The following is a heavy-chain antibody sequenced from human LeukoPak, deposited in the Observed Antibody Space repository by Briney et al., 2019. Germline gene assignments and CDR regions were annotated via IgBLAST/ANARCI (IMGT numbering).Heavy chain of an antibody. CDR1: GFTFSSYA. CDR3: ARNRVGDYSPHHDAFDI. CDR2: ISGSGGST. D-gene: IGHD2-21*01. Sequence: GGSLRLSCAASGFTFSSYAMSWVRQAPGKGLEWVSAISGSGGSTYYADSVKGRFTISRDNSKNTLYLQMNSLRAEDTALYYCARNRVGDYSPHHDAFDIWGQGTMVTVSS. J-gene: IGHJ3*02. V-gene: IGHV3-23*01.